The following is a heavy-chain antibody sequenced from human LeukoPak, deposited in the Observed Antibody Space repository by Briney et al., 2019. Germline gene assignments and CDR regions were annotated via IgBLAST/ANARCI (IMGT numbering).Heavy chain of an antibody. Sequence: ASVKVSCKASGGTFSSYAISWVRQAPGQGLEWMGIINPSGGSTSYAQKFQGRVTMTRDMSTSTVYMELSSLRSKDTAVYYCARDHYYYDSSGHPDYPIFDYWGQGTLVTVSS. D-gene: IGHD3-22*01. V-gene: IGHV1-46*01. CDR2: INPSGGST. J-gene: IGHJ4*02. CDR3: ARDHYYYDSSGHPDYPIFDY. CDR1: GGTFSSYA.